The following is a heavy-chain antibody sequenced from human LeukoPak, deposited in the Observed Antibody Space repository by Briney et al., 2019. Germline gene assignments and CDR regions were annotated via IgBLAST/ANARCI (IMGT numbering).Heavy chain of an antibody. CDR1: GGSISSGDYY. V-gene: IGHV4-30-4*01. D-gene: IGHD6-6*01. CDR2: IYYSGST. CDR3: AREYSSSHSGFDP. Sequence: SQTLSLTCTVSGGSISSGDYYWRWIRQPPGKGLEWIGYIYYSGSTYYNPSLKSRVTISVDTSKNQFSLKLSSVTAADTAVYYCAREYSSSHSGFDPWGQGTLVTVSS. J-gene: IGHJ5*02.